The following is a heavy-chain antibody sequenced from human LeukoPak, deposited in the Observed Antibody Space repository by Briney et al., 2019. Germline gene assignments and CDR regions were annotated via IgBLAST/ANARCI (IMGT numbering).Heavy chain of an antibody. D-gene: IGHD1-26*01. CDR3: ARQSLGASGLDH. Sequence: GGSLRLSCAVSGFTFNPHHMHWVRQAPNKGLDWVAVAPHDGTSPSHAASVNGRFTISRDNSKDTVFLQMDSLRVDDTAIYCARQSLGASGLDHWGQGVLVTVSS. CDR2: APHDGTSP. CDR1: GFTFNPHH. V-gene: IGHV3-30*03. J-gene: IGHJ4*02.